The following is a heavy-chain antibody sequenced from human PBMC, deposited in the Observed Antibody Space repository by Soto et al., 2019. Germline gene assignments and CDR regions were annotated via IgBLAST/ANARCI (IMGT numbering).Heavy chain of an antibody. CDR1: GYSIRSGYF. J-gene: IGHJ6*02. CDR2: MYHSGIT. Sequence: PSETLSLTCAVSGYSIRSGYFWGRIRQPPGKGLEWIGSMYHSGITYYNLSLKSRVTISVDTPKNQLSLKLSSVTAADTAVYYCARRFLEWLLSDYYDYYGMGVWGQGTTVTVS. V-gene: IGHV4-38-2*01. CDR3: ARRFLEWLLSDYYDYYGMGV. D-gene: IGHD3-3*01.